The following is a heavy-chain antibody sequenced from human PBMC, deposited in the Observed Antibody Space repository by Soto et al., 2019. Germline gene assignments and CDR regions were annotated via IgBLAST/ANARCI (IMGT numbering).Heavy chain of an antibody. V-gene: IGHV1-24*01. J-gene: IGHJ1*01. Sequence: QVRLVQSGAEVKKPGASVKVSCKVSGYTLTELSMHWVRQPPGKGLEWMGGFDPADGKTIYAQKFQGRVTMTEDTSTDTAYMELSSLRSEDTAVYYCATAQGAFEAEYFQYWGQGTLVTVSS. D-gene: IGHD3-16*01. CDR2: FDPADGKT. CDR3: ATAQGAFEAEYFQY. CDR1: GYTLTELS.